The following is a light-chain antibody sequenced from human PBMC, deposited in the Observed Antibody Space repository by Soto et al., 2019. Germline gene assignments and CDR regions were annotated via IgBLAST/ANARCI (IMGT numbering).Light chain of an antibody. CDR2: AAS. Sequence: EVVLTQSPGTLSLSPGERATLSCRASQNVSSYFAWYQQRPGQAPRLLIYAASSRATGIPDRFSGSGSGTDFTLTISRLEPEDFAMYYCHQYNFTPWTFGQGTKVEIK. V-gene: IGKV3-20*01. CDR1: QNVSSY. CDR3: HQYNFTPWT. J-gene: IGKJ1*01.